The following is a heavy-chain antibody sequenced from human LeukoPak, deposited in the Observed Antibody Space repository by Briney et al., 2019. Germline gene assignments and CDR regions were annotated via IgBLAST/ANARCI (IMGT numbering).Heavy chain of an antibody. CDR1: GFTFSSYW. CDR2: INSDGSST. V-gene: IGHV3-74*01. CDR3: ARLAVAGHFDH. D-gene: IGHD6-19*01. Sequence: GGSQRLSCAASGFTFSSYWMHWVRQAPGKGLVWVSRINSDGSSTSYADSVKGRFTISRDDAKNTLYLQMNSLRSDDTAVYFCARLAVAGHFDHWGQGTLVTVSS. J-gene: IGHJ4*02.